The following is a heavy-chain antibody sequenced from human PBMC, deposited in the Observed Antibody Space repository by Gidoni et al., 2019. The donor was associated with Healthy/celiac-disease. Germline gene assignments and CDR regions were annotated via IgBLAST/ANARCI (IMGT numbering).Heavy chain of an antibody. V-gene: IGHV1-69*01. J-gene: IGHJ6*02. CDR1: GGTFSSYA. CDR2: IIPTFGTA. Sequence: VKKPGSSVKVSCKASGGTFSSYAISWVRQAPGQGLEWMGGIIPTFGTANYAQKFQGRVTITADESTSTAYMELSSLRSEDTAVYYCASKAHCSSTSCYLYYYGMDVWGQGTTVTVSS. CDR3: ASKAHCSSTSCYLYYYGMDV. D-gene: IGHD2-2*01.